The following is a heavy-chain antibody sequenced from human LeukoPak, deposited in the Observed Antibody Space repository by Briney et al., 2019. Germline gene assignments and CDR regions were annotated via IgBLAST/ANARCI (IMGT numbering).Heavy chain of an antibody. Sequence: GGSLRLSCAASGFTFSSNAMSWVRQAPGKGLEWVSSIDGSGGSTYYADSVTGRFTFSRDNSKNTLYLQMNSLRAEDTAVYYCAKWVVRPYYGMDVWGQGTTVTVSS. CDR1: GFTFSSNA. CDR3: AKWVVRPYYGMDV. CDR2: IDGSGGST. V-gene: IGHV3-23*01. J-gene: IGHJ6*02. D-gene: IGHD3-10*01.